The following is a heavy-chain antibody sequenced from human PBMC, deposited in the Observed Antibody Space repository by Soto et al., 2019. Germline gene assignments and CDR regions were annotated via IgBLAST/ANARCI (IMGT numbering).Heavy chain of an antibody. Sequence: QVQLVQSGAEVKKPGSSVKVSCKASGGTFGSYAISWVRQAPGQGPEWMGGIIPITGTANYAQKFQGRVTITADESTNTASMQLSSLRSEDTAVYYCARSQGSSTSLENYYYYYYGMDVWGQGTTVTVSS. V-gene: IGHV1-69*01. CDR2: IIPITGTA. CDR1: GGTFGSYA. CDR3: ARSQGSSTSLENYYYYYYGMDV. D-gene: IGHD2-2*01. J-gene: IGHJ6*02.